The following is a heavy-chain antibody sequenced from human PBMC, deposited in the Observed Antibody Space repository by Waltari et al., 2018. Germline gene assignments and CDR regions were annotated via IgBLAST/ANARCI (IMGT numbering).Heavy chain of an antibody. CDR1: GYTFINYE. V-gene: IGHV1-8*02. CDR2: VSPNRCAT. D-gene: IGHD2-21*01. J-gene: IGHJ5*02. Sequence: QVQLVQSGAEVLKPGASVKVSCQASGYTFINYEINWVRQAAGQGLEWMGWVSPNRCATAYAQKFQGRITMTCDTSISTAYMELSNLRADDTAVLYCARGRDVFANFDYNWFDPWGQGTLVTVSS. CDR3: ARGRDVFANFDYNWFDP.